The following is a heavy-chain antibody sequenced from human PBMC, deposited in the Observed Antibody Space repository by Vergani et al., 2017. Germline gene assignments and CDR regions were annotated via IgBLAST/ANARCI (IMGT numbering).Heavy chain of an antibody. J-gene: IGHJ3*01. V-gene: IGHV1-18*01. CDR1: SKTFQTYG. CDR2: IRPYTGHT. Sequence: QVQLVQSGAELKKPGASVSVSCKGSSKTFQTYGISWVRQAPGKGLEWMAWIRPYTGHTIYAQKFQDRVTMTADTSTNTAYMELRSLRSDDTAVYFCARVGPSNAEVTPTLFDVWGQGTMVTVSS. D-gene: IGHD1-26*01. CDR3: ARVGPSNAEVTPTLFDV.